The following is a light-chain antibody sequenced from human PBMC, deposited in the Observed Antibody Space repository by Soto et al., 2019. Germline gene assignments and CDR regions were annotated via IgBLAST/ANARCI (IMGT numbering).Light chain of an antibody. CDR2: DAS. CDR3: QQRSNWPPIA. Sequence: EIVFTQSPVTLSLSPVERATLSCSASQSVKTFLVWYQQRPGQAPRLLIYDASHRAAGIPARFSGSGFGTDFTLTISSLEPEDAAVYYCQQRSNWPPIAFGQGTRLEIK. J-gene: IGKJ5*01. CDR1: QSVKTF. V-gene: IGKV3-11*01.